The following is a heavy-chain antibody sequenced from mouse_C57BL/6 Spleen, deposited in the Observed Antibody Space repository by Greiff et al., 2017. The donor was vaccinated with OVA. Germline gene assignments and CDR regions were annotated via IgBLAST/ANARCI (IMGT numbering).Heavy chain of an antibody. CDR2: IYPGDGDT. CDR1: GYAFSSSW. V-gene: IGHV1-82*01. J-gene: IGHJ2*01. Sequence: VQLQESGPELVKPGASVKISCKASGYAFSSSWMNWVKQRPGKGLEWIGRIYPGDGDTNYNGKFKGKATLTADKSSSTAYMQLSSLTSEDSAVYFCARSELGDYWGKGTTLTVSS. CDR3: ARSELGDY. D-gene: IGHD4-1*01.